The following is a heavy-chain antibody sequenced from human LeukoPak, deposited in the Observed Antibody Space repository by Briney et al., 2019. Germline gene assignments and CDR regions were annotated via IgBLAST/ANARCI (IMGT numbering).Heavy chain of an antibody. CDR2: IIPIFGTA. Sequence: SVKVSCRASGGTFSSYAISWVRQAPGQGLEWMGGIIPIFGTANYAQKFQGRVTITTDESTSTAYMELSSLRSEDTAVYYCARVMGSGSYYLFDYWGQGTLVTVSS. J-gene: IGHJ4*02. CDR3: ARVMGSGSYYLFDY. D-gene: IGHD1-26*01. V-gene: IGHV1-69*05. CDR1: GGTFSSYA.